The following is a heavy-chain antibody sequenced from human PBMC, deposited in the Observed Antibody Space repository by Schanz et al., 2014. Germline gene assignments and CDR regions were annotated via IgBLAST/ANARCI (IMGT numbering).Heavy chain of an antibody. CDR1: GLTISNNY. CDR2: IYTGGRT. D-gene: IGHD3-22*01. V-gene: IGHV3-66*01. J-gene: IGHJ3*01. Sequence: VHLVESGGGLVQPGGSLRLSCAASGLTISNNYMYWVRQAAGKGLEWVSTIYTGGRTYHADSVKGRFTISRDNSKNTLHLQMNSLRAEDTAVYYCARGWLWDGFDVWGPGTTVTVSS. CDR3: ARGWLWDGFDV.